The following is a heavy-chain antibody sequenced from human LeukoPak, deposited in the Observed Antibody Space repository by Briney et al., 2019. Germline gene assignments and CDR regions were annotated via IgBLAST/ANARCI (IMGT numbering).Heavy chain of an antibody. V-gene: IGHV3-53*01. CDR3: AREFRSYFDY. CDR1: GFTVSSNY. J-gene: IGHJ4*02. CDR2: IYSGGST. Sequence: GGSLRLSCAASGFTVSSNYMSWVRQAPGKGLEWVSVIYSGGSTYYADSVKGRFTISRDNSKNTLYLQMNSLSAEDTAVYYCAREFRSYFDYWGQGTLVTVSS.